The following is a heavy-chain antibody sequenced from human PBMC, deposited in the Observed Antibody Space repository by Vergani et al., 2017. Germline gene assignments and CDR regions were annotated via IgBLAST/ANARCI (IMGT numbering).Heavy chain of an antibody. D-gene: IGHD6-13*01. CDR2: MNPNSGNT. V-gene: IGHV1-8*01. J-gene: IGHJ6*03. CDR1: GYTFTSSD. Sequence: QVQLVQSGAEVKKPGASVKVSCKASGYTFTSSDINWVRQAPGQGLEWMGWMNPNSGNTGYAQKFQGRVTMTRNTSISTAYMELSSLRSEDTAVYYCARGGSYAAAYYYYYYMDVWGKGTTVTVSS. CDR3: ARGGSYAAAYYYYYYMDV.